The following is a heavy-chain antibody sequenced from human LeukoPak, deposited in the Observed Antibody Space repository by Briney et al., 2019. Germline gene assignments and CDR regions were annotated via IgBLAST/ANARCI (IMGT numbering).Heavy chain of an antibody. D-gene: IGHD3-22*01. CDR2: IIPMLGTA. CDR1: GGTFNSYA. CDR3: ARFDSTGYSN. Sequence: ASVKVSCKASGGTFNSYAISWGRQAPGQGLEGMGGIIPMLGTANYAQKFQGRVTITTDESTSTAYMELSSLRSEDTAVYYCARFDSTGYSNWGQGTLATVSS. J-gene: IGHJ4*02. V-gene: IGHV1-69*05.